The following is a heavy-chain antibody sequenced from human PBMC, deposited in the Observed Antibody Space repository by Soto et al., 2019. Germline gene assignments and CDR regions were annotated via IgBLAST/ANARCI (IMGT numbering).Heavy chain of an antibody. CDR1: GFTFCNSG. CDR3: VRGDNWNDEASDY. CDR2: IWSDGNNR. D-gene: IGHD1-1*01. J-gene: IGHJ4*02. Sequence: GGSLRLSCAASGFTFCNSGMHWVRQAPGKGLEWVAVIWSDGNNRYYADSVKGRFTISRDNSKNTVYLQMNSLRAEDTAVYYCVRGDNWNDEASDYWGQGTLVTVSS. V-gene: IGHV3-33*01.